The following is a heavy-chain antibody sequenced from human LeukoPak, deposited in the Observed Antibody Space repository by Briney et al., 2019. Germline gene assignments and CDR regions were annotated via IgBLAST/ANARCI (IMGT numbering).Heavy chain of an antibody. CDR1: GGSISNYY. CDR3: ARTSGYYPNYYYDY. D-gene: IGHD3-22*01. Sequence: SETLSLTCTVSGGSISNYYWNWIRQSAGQGLEWIGRIYSSGNTNYNPSLKSRVAMSVDTSKNQFSLKLSSVTAAHTAVYHCARTSGYYPNYYYDYWGQGTLVTVSS. V-gene: IGHV4-4*07. J-gene: IGHJ4*02. CDR2: IYSSGNT.